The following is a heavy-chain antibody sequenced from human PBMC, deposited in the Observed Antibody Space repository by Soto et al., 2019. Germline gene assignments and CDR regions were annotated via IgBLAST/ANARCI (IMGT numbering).Heavy chain of an antibody. V-gene: IGHV4-59*01. Sequence: QVQLQESGPGLVKPSETLSLTCTVSGGSISSYYWSWIRQPPGKGLEWIGYIYYSGSTNYNPSLKSRVTISVDTSKNQFSLNLSAVAAADTAVYYCARCGATGDYYYYGMDVWGQGTTVTVSS. CDR3: ARCGATGDYYYYGMDV. CDR2: IYYSGST. D-gene: IGHD5-12*01. J-gene: IGHJ6*02. CDR1: GGSISSYY.